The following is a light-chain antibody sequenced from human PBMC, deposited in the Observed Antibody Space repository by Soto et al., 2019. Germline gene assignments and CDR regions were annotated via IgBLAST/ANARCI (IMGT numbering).Light chain of an antibody. CDR3: QQRSSWPLT. CDR1: QSVRTY. J-gene: IGKJ4*01. Sequence: EIVLTQSPATLSLSPGERATLSCRASQSVRTYLAWYQQKPGQAPRLLIHDVSDRATGIPARFSGSGSGTDFTLTISSLVPEDFSVYYCQQRSSWPLTFGGGTKVEIK. CDR2: DVS. V-gene: IGKV3-11*01.